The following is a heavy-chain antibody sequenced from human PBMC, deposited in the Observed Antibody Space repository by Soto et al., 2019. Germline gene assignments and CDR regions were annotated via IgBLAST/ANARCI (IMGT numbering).Heavy chain of an antibody. V-gene: IGHV2-5*02. CDR2: IYWDDDK. CDR1: GFSLSTDGVG. J-gene: IGHJ4*02. Sequence: VSGATLVNPTQTLTLTCSFSGFSLSTDGVGVGWIRQPPGLALEWLTMIYWDDDKHYNASLKSRLSITKDTSKSQVVLTMTNMDPVDTGTYYCATLTGSHWGQGALVTVSS. D-gene: IGHD3-9*01. CDR3: ATLTGSH.